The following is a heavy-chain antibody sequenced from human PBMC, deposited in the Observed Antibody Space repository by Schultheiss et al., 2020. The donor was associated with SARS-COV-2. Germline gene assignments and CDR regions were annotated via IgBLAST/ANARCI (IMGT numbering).Heavy chain of an antibody. Sequence: SETLSLTCTVSGGSISSSSYYWGWIRQPPGKGLEWIGSIYYSGSTYYNPSLKSRVTISVDTSKNQFSLKLSSVTAADTAVYYCARLNVVVVAATIWGQGTLVTVSS. V-gene: IGHV4-39*01. CDR2: IYYSGST. J-gene: IGHJ4*02. D-gene: IGHD2-15*01. CDR3: ARLNVVVVAATI. CDR1: GGSISSSSYY.